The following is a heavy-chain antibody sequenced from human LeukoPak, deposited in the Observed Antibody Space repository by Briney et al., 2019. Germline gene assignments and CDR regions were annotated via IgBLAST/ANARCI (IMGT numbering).Heavy chain of an antibody. CDR2: VSTSGKT. CDR1: GDSITSAEYS. CDR3: ARDRLIWFGEFNY. Sequence: SQTLSLTCTVSGDSITSAEYSWNWIRQPAGKGLEWIGRVSTSGKTFYNPSLNSRVTISLGTSKKQFSLKLSTVTAADTAVYYCARDRLIWFGEFNYWGQGTLVTVSS. V-gene: IGHV4-61*02. J-gene: IGHJ4*02. D-gene: IGHD3-10*01.